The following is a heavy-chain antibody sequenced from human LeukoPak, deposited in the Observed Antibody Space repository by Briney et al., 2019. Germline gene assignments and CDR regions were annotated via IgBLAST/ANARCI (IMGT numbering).Heavy chain of an antibody. CDR3: ARQRDRYYFDY. CDR1: GFTVNSNY. D-gene: IGHD1-14*01. J-gene: IGHJ4*02. CDR2: FYSGGST. Sequence: PGGSLRLSCAASGFTVNSNYMSWVRQAPGKGLEWVSVFYSGGSTYYADSVKGRFTISRENSKNTLYLQMNSLRAEDTAVYYCARQRDRYYFDYWGQGTLVTVSS. V-gene: IGHV3-66*02.